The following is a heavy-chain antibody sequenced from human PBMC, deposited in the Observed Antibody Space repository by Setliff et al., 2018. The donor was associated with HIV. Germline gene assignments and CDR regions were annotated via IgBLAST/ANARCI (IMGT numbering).Heavy chain of an antibody. J-gene: IGHJ4*02. D-gene: IGHD5-12*01. Sequence: TLSLTCTVSGDSISSGGYYWSWSRQLPGKGLEWIGYIYYSGATYYNPSLKNRVTISLDTSKSQFSLKLTSVTAADTALYYCASGRGAKGGYDYFGSWGQGTLVTVS. V-gene: IGHV4-31*03. CDR2: IYYSGAT. CDR1: GDSISSGGYY. CDR3: ASGRGAKGGYDYFGS.